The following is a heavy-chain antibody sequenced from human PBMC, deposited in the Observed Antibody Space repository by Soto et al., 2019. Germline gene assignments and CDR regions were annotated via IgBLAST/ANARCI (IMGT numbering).Heavy chain of an antibody. CDR1: GFTFSSYW. Sequence: PGGSLRLSCAVSGFTFSSYWMSWVRQAPGKGLEWVANIKQDGSEEYYVDSVMGRFTVSRDNAKNSLYLQMNSLRAEDTAVYYFGGGRGVQVFHFDYWGQGALVTVSS. CDR2: IKQDGSEE. V-gene: IGHV3-7*04. J-gene: IGHJ4*02. D-gene: IGHD2-8*01. CDR3: GGGRGVQVFHFDY.